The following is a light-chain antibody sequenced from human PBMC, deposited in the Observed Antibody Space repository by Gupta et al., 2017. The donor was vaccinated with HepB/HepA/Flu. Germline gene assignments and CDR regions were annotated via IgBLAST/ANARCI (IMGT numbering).Light chain of an antibody. CDR1: QSVSSY. Sequence: EIVLTQSPATLSLSPGERATLSCRASQSVSSYLAWYQQKPGQAPRLLIYDASNRATGIPARFSGSGSGTDSTLTTSSREPEDFAVYYCQQRSNWPPWTFGQGTKVEIK. V-gene: IGKV3-11*01. CDR3: QQRSNWPPWT. CDR2: DAS. J-gene: IGKJ1*01.